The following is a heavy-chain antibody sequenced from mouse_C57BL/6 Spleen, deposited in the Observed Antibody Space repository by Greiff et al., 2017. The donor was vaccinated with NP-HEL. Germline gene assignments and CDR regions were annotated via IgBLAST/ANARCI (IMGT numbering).Heavy chain of an antibody. V-gene: IGHV3-6*01. CDR2: ISYDGSN. CDR3: AKGATTTVVAPDY. D-gene: IGHD1-1*01. CDR1: GYSITSGYY. J-gene: IGHJ2*01. Sequence: EVQLQESGPGLVKPSQSLSLTCSVTGYSITSGYYWNWIRQFPGNKLEWMGYISYDGSNNYNPSLKNRISITRDTSKNQFFLKLNSVTTEDTATYYCAKGATTTVVAPDYWGQGTTLTVSS.